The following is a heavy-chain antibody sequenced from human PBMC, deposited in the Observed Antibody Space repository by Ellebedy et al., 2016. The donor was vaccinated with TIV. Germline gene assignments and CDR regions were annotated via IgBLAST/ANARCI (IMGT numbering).Heavy chain of an antibody. J-gene: IGHJ3*02. V-gene: IGHV1-46*01. CDR2: INPSGGST. Sequence: ASVKVSXXASGYTFTSYYMHWVRQAPGQGLEWMGIINPSGGSTSYAQKFQGRVTMTRDTSTSTVYMELSSLRSEDTAVYYCARDLGISSTYYYDSSGYSWKVGAFDIWGQGTMVTVSS. CDR3: ARDLGISSTYYYDSSGYSWKVGAFDI. D-gene: IGHD3-22*01. CDR1: GYTFTSYY.